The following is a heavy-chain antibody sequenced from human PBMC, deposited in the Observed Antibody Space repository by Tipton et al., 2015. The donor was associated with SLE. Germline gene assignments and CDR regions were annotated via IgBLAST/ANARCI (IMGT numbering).Heavy chain of an antibody. Sequence: TLSLTCTVSGGSISSSRYYWGWIRQPPGKGLEWIGSIYHSRSTYYNPSLKSRVTISVDTSKNQFSLKLSSVTAADTAVYYCARDRGIAAAEDYWGQGTLVTVSS. D-gene: IGHD6-13*01. CDR2: IYHSRST. V-gene: IGHV4-39*07. CDR1: GGSISSSRYY. CDR3: ARDRGIAAAEDY. J-gene: IGHJ4*02.